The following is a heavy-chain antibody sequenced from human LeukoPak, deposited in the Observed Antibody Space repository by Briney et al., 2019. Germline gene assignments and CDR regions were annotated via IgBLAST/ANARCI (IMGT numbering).Heavy chain of an antibody. V-gene: IGHV1-46*01. Sequence: ASVKVSCKAAGYTFTRHYMHWIRQAPGQGLQWMGIINPSGGTTNYAQKFLGRVTMTRDTSTGTVYMELSRLRSEDTAIYYCARERTAGTTSGVFDPWGQGTPVTVSS. CDR2: INPSGGTT. CDR3: ARERTAGTTSGVFDP. J-gene: IGHJ5*02. CDR1: GYTFTRHY. D-gene: IGHD1-1*01.